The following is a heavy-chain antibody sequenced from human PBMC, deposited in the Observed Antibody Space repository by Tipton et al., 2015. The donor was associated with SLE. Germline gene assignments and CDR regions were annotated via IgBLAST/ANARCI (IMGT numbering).Heavy chain of an antibody. D-gene: IGHD3-22*01. CDR3: ARGLNYYDSSGYSQFDY. CDR2: IYYSGST. V-gene: IGHV4-61*01. Sequence: TLSLTCTVSGGSVSSGSYYWSWIRQPPGKGLEWIGYIYYSGSTNYNPSLKSRVTISVDTSKNQFSLKLSSVTAADTAVYYCARGLNYYDSSGYSQFDYWGQGTLVTVSS. J-gene: IGHJ4*02. CDR1: GGSVSSGSYY.